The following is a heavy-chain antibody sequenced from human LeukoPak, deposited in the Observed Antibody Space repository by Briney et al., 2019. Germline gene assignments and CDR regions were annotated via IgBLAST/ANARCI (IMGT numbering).Heavy chain of an antibody. V-gene: IGHV3-30*18. CDR1: GFTFSSYA. CDR3: AKGVYGSRSTSFADN. J-gene: IGHJ4*02. CDR2: ISHDVSEK. D-gene: IGHD3-10*01. Sequence: PGGSLRLSCAASGFTFSSYAMSWVRQAPGKGLEWAAAISHDVSEKYYADPVKGRFTISRDNSKNTLYLQMNSLRADDTAVYYCAKGVYGSRSTSFADNWGQGTLVTVSS.